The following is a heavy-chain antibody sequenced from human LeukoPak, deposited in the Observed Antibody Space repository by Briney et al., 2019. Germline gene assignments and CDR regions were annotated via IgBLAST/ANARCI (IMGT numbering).Heavy chain of an antibody. J-gene: IGHJ4*02. Sequence: PGGSLRLSCTASGFAFDEHGMSWVRQVPGKGLERVSGINWSGGSTGYADPLRGRFTISRDNAKNSLYLQMDSLRAEDTALYYCARAPITSPFYFDSWGQGTLVTVSS. D-gene: IGHD2-2*01. CDR2: INWSGGST. CDR3: ARAPITSPFYFDS. V-gene: IGHV3-20*04. CDR1: GFAFDEHG.